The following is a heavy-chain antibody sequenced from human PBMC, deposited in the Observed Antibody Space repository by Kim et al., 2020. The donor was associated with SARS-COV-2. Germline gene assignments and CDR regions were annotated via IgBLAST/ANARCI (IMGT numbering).Heavy chain of an antibody. D-gene: IGHD3-16*02. V-gene: IGHV3-7*01. J-gene: IGHJ4*02. Sequence: GGSLRLSCAASGFTFSNYWMSWVRQAPGKGLEWVAYIKQGGSEKYNVDSVKGRFTISRDNAKNSLFLHMNSLRAEDTAVYYCAKAPFDYIWWSYRGFDNWGQGTLVTVSS. CDR2: IKQGGSEK. CDR3: AKAPFDYIWWSYRGFDN. CDR1: GFTFSNYW.